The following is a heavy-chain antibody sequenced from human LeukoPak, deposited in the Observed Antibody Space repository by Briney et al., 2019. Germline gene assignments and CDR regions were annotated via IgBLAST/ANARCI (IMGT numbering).Heavy chain of an antibody. D-gene: IGHD3-22*01. V-gene: IGHV4-31*03. CDR3: ARANHDSSGYYWYYFDY. Sequence: KSSETLSLTCTVSGGSISSGGYYWSRIRQHPGKGLEWIGYIYYSGSTYYNPSLKSRVTISVDTSKNQFSLKLSSVTAADTAVYYCARANHDSSGYYWYYFDYWGQGTLVTVSS. J-gene: IGHJ4*02. CDR2: IYYSGST. CDR1: GGSISSGGYY.